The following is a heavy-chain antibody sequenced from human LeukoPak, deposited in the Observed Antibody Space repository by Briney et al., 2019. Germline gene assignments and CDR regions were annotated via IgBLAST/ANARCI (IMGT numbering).Heavy chain of an antibody. CDR1: GSTFTNHG. CDR3: ATKAATGTYFFNY. CDR2: IWYDGSNK. J-gene: IGHJ4*02. Sequence: GGSLRLSCAASGSTFTNHGMHWVRQAPGKGLEWLAVIWYDGSNKYYADSVKGRFTISRDNSKNTLYLQMNSLRAEDTAVYFCATKAATGTYFFNYWGQGTLVTVSS. V-gene: IGHV3-33*03. D-gene: IGHD6-13*01.